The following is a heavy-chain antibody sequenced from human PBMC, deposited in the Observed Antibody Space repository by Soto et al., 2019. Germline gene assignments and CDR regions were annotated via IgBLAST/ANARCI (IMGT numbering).Heavy chain of an antibody. CDR3: AKDALYDYGPGGVDV. V-gene: IGHV1-69*13. CDR1: GGTFSSYA. CDR2: IIPIFGTA. J-gene: IGHJ6*02. Sequence: SVKVSCKASGGTFSSYAISWVRQAPGQGLEWMGGIIPIFGTANYAQKFQGRVTITADESTSTAYMELNSLRTEDTALYYCAKDALYDYGPGGVDVWGQGTTVTVSS. D-gene: IGHD3-16*01.